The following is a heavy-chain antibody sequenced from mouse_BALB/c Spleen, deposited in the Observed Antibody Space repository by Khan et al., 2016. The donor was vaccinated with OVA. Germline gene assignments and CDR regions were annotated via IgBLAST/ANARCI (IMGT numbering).Heavy chain of an antibody. J-gene: IGHJ3*01. CDR2: IHPSDSET. D-gene: IGHD2-1*01. CDR1: GYSFTSYW. V-gene: IGHV1-74*04. CDR3: ATYGNYDWFVY. Sequence: LQQSGAELVRPGASVKLSCKASGYSFTSYWMNWVKQRPGQGLEWIGVIHPSDSETRLNQKFKDKATLTVDKSSSTAYMQLSSPTSEDSAVYYCATYGNYDWFVYWGQGTLVTVSA.